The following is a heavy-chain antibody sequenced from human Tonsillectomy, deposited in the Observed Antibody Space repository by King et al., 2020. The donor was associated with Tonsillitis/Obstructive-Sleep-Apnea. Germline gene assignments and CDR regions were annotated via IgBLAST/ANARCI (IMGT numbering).Heavy chain of an antibody. CDR1: GFTFSDYF. CDR3: ARVRCSSTSCHLLVDY. Sequence: VKLVESGGGLVKPGGSLRLSCAASGFTFSDYFMTWIRQAPGKGLEWFSYISSGSSYTKYADSVKGRFTISRDNAKNSLYLQLNSLRAEDTAVYYCARVRCSSTSCHLLVDYWGQGTLVTVSS. V-gene: IGHV3-11*05. CDR2: ISSGSSYT. D-gene: IGHD2-2*01. J-gene: IGHJ4*02.